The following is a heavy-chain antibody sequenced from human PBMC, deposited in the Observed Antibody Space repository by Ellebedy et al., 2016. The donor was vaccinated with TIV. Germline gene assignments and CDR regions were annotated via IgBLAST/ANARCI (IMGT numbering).Heavy chain of an antibody. CDR1: GGSFSGYY. Sequence: SETLSLTCAVYGGSFSGYYWSWIRQPPGKGLEWIGEINHSGSTNYNPSLKSRVTISVDTSKNQFSLKLSSVTAADTAVYYCARASYDWFDYWGQGTLVTVSS. J-gene: IGHJ4*02. CDR2: INHSGST. CDR3: ARASYDWFDY. D-gene: IGHD3-16*01. V-gene: IGHV4-34*01.